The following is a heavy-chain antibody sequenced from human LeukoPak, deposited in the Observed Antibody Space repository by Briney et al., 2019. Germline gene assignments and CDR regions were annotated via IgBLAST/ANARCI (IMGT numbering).Heavy chain of an antibody. J-gene: IGHJ3*02. CDR2: ISAYNGNT. V-gene: IGHV1-18*01. D-gene: IGHD2-15*01. Sequence: GASVKVSCKASGYTFTSYGISWVRQAPGQGLEWMGWISAYNGNTNYAQKLQGRVTMTTDTSTSTAYMELRSLRSDDTAVYYCARLGYCSGGSCYGDAFDIWGQGTMVTVSS. CDR1: GYTFTSYG. CDR3: ARLGYCSGGSCYGDAFDI.